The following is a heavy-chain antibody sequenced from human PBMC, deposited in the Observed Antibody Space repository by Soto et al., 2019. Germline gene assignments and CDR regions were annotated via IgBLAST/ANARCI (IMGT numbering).Heavy chain of an antibody. CDR3: ARGYHYYDSSGYDKWDAFDI. V-gene: IGHV3-21*01. Sequence: EVQLVESGGGLVKPGGSLRLSCAASGFTFSSYSMNWVRQAPGKGLEWVSSISSSSSYIYYADSVKGRFTISRDNVKKSLYLQMNSLRAEDTAVYYCARGYHYYDSSGYDKWDAFDIWGQGTMVTVSS. D-gene: IGHD3-22*01. CDR1: GFTFSSYS. J-gene: IGHJ3*02. CDR2: ISSSSSYI.